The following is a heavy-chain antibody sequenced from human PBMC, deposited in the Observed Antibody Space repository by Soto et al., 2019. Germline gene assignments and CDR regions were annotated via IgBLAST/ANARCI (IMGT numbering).Heavy chain of an antibody. Sequence: SETLSLTCTVSGGSISSSSYYWGWIRQPPGKGLEWIGSIYYSGSTYYNPSLKSRVTISVDTSKNQFSLKLSSVTAADTAVYYCARLLYYYDSSGHQPAFDIWGQGTMVP. V-gene: IGHV4-39*01. CDR1: GGSISSSSYY. J-gene: IGHJ3*02. CDR3: ARLLYYYDSSGHQPAFDI. D-gene: IGHD3-22*01. CDR2: IYYSGST.